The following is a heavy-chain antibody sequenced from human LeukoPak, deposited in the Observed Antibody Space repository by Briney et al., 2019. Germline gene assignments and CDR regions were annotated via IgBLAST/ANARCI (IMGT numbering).Heavy chain of an antibody. D-gene: IGHD3-10*01. CDR3: ARDGSAVRPPPYYFDY. Sequence: ASVKVSCKASGGTFSSYAISWVRQAPGQGLEWMGGIIPIFGTANYAQKFQGRVTITADESTSTAYMELSSLRSEDTAVYYCARDGSAVRPPPYYFDYWGQGTLVTVSS. CDR2: IIPIFGTA. CDR1: GGTFSSYA. V-gene: IGHV1-69*01. J-gene: IGHJ4*02.